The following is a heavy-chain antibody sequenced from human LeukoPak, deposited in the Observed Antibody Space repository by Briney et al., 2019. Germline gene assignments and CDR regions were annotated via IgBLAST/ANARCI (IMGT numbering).Heavy chain of an antibody. Sequence: SVKVSCKASGGTFSSYAISWVRQAPGQGLEWMGGIIPIFGTANYAQKLQGRVTMTTDTSTSTAYMELRSLRSDDTAVYYCARDSQEWLVDYWGQGTLVTVSS. CDR2: IIPIFGTA. J-gene: IGHJ4*02. V-gene: IGHV1-69*05. CDR1: GGTFSSYA. CDR3: ARDSQEWLVDY. D-gene: IGHD3-3*01.